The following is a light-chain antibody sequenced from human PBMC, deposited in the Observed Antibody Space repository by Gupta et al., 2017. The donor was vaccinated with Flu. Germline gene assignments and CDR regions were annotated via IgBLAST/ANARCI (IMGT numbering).Light chain of an antibody. CDR3: HQEHISPLT. CDR2: GGS. V-gene: IGKV3-20*01. CDR1: HTTTF. Sequence: IVLTPPPDTLSLSPGDTATLSCRATHTTTFLAWYQQKPGQPPRLLISGGSNRATGIPNRFTGSGSETDFFLTISRLEPDDFAVYYCHQEHISPLTFGRGTRLKV. J-gene: IGKJ5*01.